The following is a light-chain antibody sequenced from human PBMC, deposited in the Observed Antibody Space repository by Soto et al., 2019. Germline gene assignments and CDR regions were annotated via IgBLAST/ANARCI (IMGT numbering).Light chain of an antibody. CDR3: QQSYSTPGT. CDR1: QSISSY. CDR2: AAS. V-gene: IGKV1-39*01. Sequence: DIQMTQSPSSLSASVGDRVTITCRASQSISSYLNWYQQKPGKAPKLLIYAASSLQSGVPSRFSGSGSGTDFTLNIRSLQPEDFETYYCQQSYSTPGTFGQGTKVDIK. J-gene: IGKJ1*01.